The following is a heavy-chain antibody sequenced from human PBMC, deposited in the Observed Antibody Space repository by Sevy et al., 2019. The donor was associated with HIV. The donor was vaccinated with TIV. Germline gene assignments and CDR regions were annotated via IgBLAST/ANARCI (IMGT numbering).Heavy chain of an antibody. CDR2: ISGSGGST. Sequence: GGSLRLSCAASGFTFSSYAMSWVRQAPGKGLEWVSAISGSGGSTYYADSVKGRFTISRDNSKNTLYLQMNSLRAEDRAVYYCAKGGSWYGPPNHYFDYWGQGTLVTVSS. D-gene: IGHD6-13*01. CDR1: GFTFSSYA. CDR3: AKGGSWYGPPNHYFDY. V-gene: IGHV3-23*01. J-gene: IGHJ4*02.